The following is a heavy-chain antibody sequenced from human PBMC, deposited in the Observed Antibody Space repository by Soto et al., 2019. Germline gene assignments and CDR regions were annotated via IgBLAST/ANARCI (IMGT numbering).Heavy chain of an antibody. V-gene: IGHV3-7*03. J-gene: IGHJ1*01. CDR1: GFTFSRYY. CDR3: ARYADTSGYFQH. Sequence: EVCLVESGGGLVQRGGSLSLSCAASGFTFSRYYMGWVRQAPGKGLEWVANIKQDGSEKHYVDSVKGRFTISRDNAKNSLYLHMNSLRDEDTAIYFCARYADTSGYFQHWVQGTLVTVSS. D-gene: IGHD3-16*01. CDR2: IKQDGSEK.